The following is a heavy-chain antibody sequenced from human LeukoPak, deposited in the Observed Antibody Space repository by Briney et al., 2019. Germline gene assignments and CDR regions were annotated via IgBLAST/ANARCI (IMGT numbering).Heavy chain of an antibody. CDR2: ISAYNGNT. J-gene: IGHJ3*02. Sequence: ASVKVSCKASGYTFTSYGISWVRQAPGQGLEWMGWISAYNGNTNYAQKLQGRVTMTTDTSTSTAYTELRSLRSDDTAVYYCARARSGSYDAFDIWGQGTMVTVSS. CDR3: ARARSGSYDAFDI. V-gene: IGHV1-18*01. CDR1: GYTFTSYG. D-gene: IGHD1-26*01.